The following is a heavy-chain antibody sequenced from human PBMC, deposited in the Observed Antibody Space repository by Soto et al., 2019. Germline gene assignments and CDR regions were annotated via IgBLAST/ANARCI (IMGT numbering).Heavy chain of an antibody. V-gene: IGHV1-46*03. CDR3: ARDLVAGYYYDSTPDY. CDR2: INPSGGST. D-gene: IGHD3-22*01. Sequence: ASGKVSCKASGYTFTSYYMHWVRQAPGQGIEWMGIINPSGGSTSYAQKFQGRVTMTRDTSTSTVYMELSSLRSEDTAVYYCARDLVAGYYYDSTPDYWGQGTLVTVSS. CDR1: GYTFTSYY. J-gene: IGHJ4*02.